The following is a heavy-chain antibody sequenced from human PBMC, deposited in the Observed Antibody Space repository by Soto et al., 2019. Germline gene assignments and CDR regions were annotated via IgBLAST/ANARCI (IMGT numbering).Heavy chain of an antibody. J-gene: IGHJ4*02. Sequence: KASETLSLTCAVYGGSFSGYYWSWIRQPPGKGLEWIGEINHSGSTNYNPSRKSRVTISVDTSKNQFSLKLTSVTDADTAVYYCAREHCSSTSCYAYFDYWSQGSLVTVSS. CDR2: INHSGST. D-gene: IGHD2-2*01. V-gene: IGHV4-34*01. CDR1: GGSFSGYY. CDR3: AREHCSSTSCYAYFDY.